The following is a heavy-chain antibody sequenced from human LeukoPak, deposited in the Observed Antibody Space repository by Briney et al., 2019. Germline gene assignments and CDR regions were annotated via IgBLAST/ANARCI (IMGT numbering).Heavy chain of an antibody. Sequence: GGSLRPSCAASGFTVSSNYMSWVRQAPGKGLEWVSVIYSGGSTYYADSVKGRFTISRDNSKNTLYLQMNSLRAEDTALYYCAKEVGYDSSGYDDFWGQGTLVTVSS. J-gene: IGHJ4*02. CDR3: AKEVGYDSSGYDDF. V-gene: IGHV3-53*01. CDR2: IYSGGST. CDR1: GFTVSSNY. D-gene: IGHD3-22*01.